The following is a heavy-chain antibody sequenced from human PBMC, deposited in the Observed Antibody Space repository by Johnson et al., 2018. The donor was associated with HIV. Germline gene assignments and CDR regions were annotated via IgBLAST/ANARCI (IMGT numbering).Heavy chain of an antibody. V-gene: IGHV3-33*06. CDR1: GFTFSNFG. CDR2: IWYDGSDK. D-gene: IGHD2-15*01. Sequence: QVQLVESGGGVVQPGRSLRLSCAASGFTFSNFGMHWVRQAPGKGLEWVAVIWYDGSDKYYADSVKGRFTISRDNSRNTLYVHMNSLRAEDTAVYYCSKDQFHKGGGSLVDGFDIWGQGTMVTVSS. CDR3: SKDQFHKGGGSLVDGFDI. J-gene: IGHJ3*02.